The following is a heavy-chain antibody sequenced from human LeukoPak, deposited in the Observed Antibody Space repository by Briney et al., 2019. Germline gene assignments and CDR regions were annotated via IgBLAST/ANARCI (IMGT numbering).Heavy chain of an antibody. D-gene: IGHD2-15*01. CDR1: GFTFSSYA. Sequence: GGSLRLSCAASGFTFSSYAMSWVRQAPGKGLEWVSAISGSGGSTYYADSVKGRFTISRDNSKNTLYLQMNSLRAEDTAVYYCAKDEYCSGGSCYYYYYMDVWGKGTTVTVS. V-gene: IGHV3-23*01. J-gene: IGHJ6*03. CDR2: ISGSGGST. CDR3: AKDEYCSGGSCYYYYYMDV.